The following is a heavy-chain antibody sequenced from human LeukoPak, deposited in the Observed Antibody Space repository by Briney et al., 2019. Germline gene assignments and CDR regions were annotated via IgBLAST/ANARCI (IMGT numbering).Heavy chain of an antibody. CDR1: GFTFSSYA. CDR2: ISGSGGST. D-gene: IGHD6-13*01. J-gene: IGHJ4*02. CDR3: AKDLYSSSWYYFDY. Sequence: PGGSLRLSCAASGFTFSSYAMSWVRQAPGKGLEWVSAISGSGGSTYYADSVKGRFTISRDNSKNTLYLQMNSLRAEDTTVYYCAKDLYSSSWYYFDYWGQGTLVTVSS. V-gene: IGHV3-23*01.